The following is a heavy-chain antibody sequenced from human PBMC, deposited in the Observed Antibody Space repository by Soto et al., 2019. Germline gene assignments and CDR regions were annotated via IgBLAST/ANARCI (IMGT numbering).Heavy chain of an antibody. J-gene: IGHJ6*02. CDR2: IDPTDSYT. CDR3: AATHPLYTTSRGGSYGMDV. D-gene: IGHD2-2*02. CDR1: RYNVTSYW. Sequence: GESLKISCPGSRYNVTSYWITWVRQMPGKGLERMGRIDPTDSYTNYSPSFQGHVTISADMSINTAYLQWSSLKASDTAMYYCAATHPLYTTSRGGSYGMDVWGQGTMVTVSS. V-gene: IGHV5-10-1*01.